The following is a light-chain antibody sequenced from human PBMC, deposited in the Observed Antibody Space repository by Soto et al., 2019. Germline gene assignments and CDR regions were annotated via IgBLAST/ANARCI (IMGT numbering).Light chain of an antibody. J-gene: IGKJ1*01. CDR3: QQYGSSGT. CDR2: GAS. Sequence: ENAFTLSLRPLPPPSRARATLFCRASQSVSNNYLAWYQQKPGQAPRLLIYGASNRATGIPDRFSGSGSGTDFTLTISRLEPEDFAVYYCQQYGSSGTFGQGTKVDIK. CDR1: QSVSNNY. V-gene: IGKV3-20*01.